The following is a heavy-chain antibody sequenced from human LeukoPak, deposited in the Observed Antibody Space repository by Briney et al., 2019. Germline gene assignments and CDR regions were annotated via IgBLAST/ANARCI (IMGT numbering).Heavy chain of an antibody. V-gene: IGHV3-21*01. CDR3: ARFAHAYYYGMDV. CDR2: ISSSSGYI. Sequence: GGSLRLSCAASGFTFSSYIMNWVRQAPGKGLEWVSSISSSSGYIYYADSVKGRFTISRDNAKNSLFLQMNSLRAEDTAVYYCARFAHAYYYGMDVWGQGTTVTVSS. CDR1: GFTFSSYI. J-gene: IGHJ6*02.